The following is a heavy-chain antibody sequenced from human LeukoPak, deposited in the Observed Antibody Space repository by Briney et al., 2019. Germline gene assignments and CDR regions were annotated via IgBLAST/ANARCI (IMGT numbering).Heavy chain of an antibody. CDR3: ARQGQDFDY. Sequence: SETLSLTCTVFGGSISSSRYYWGWIRQPPGKGLEWIGSIYYSGSTYYNPSLKSRVTISVDTSKNQFSLKLSSVTAADTAVYYCARQGQDFDYWGQGTLVTVSS. V-gene: IGHV4-39*01. J-gene: IGHJ4*02. CDR2: IYYSGST. CDR1: GGSISSSRYY.